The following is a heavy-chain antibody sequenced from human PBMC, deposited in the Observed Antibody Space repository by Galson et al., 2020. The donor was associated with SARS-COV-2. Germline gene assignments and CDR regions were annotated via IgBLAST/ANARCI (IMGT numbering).Heavy chain of an antibody. CDR2: ISYDGSNK. J-gene: IGHJ4*02. V-gene: IGHV3-30*03. CDR3: ARDTPDDYAPGGFDY. D-gene: IGHD4-17*01. Sequence: GESLKISCAASGFTFSSYGMHWVRQAPGKGLEWVAVISYDGSNKYYADSVKGRFTISRDNSKNTLYLQMNSLRAEDTAVYYCARDTPDDYAPGGFDYWGQGTLVTVSS. CDR1: GFTFSSYG.